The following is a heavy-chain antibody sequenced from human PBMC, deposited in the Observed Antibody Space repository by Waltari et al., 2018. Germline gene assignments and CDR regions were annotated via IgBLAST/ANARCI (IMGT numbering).Heavy chain of an antibody. J-gene: IGHJ4*02. CDR1: GFIFSNYA. CDR2: IHTIGEKA. CDR3: VRTPVSGWYFDH. Sequence: EVHLLNSGGGLVQPGGSLRLSCAASGFIFSNYAMSWVRQAPGKGLEWVSVIHTIGEKAFYADSARGRFTISRDNSKNTLYLQMNSLRVEDTAVYFCVRTPVSGWYFDHWGQGALVSVSS. V-gene: IGHV3-23*03. D-gene: IGHD6-19*01.